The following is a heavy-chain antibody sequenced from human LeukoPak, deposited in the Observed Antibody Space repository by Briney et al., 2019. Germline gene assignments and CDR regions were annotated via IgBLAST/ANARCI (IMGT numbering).Heavy chain of an antibody. D-gene: IGHD3-22*01. CDR1: GGTFSGYA. Sequence: GASVKVSCKASGGTFSGYAISWVRQAPGQGLEWMGGIIPIFGTANYAQKFQGRVTITADESTSTAYMELSSLRSEDTAVYYCAREGYYDSSGYHVKWFDPWGQGTLVTVSS. CDR3: AREGYYDSSGYHVKWFDP. J-gene: IGHJ5*02. V-gene: IGHV1-69*01. CDR2: IIPIFGTA.